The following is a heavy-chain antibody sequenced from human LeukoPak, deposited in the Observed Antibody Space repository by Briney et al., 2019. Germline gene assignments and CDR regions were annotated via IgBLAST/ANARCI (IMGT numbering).Heavy chain of an antibody. CDR2: ISSTGGTI. CDR3: AKVFCSGGSCYGDLVLGVVDY. Sequence: GGSLRLSCAASGFTFSSNSMNWVRQAPGKGLEWVSYISSTGGTIYYADSMKGRFTISRDNAKNSLYLQMNSLRVEDTAVYYCAKVFCSGGSCYGDLVLGVVDYWGQGTLVTVSS. CDR1: GFTFSSNS. J-gene: IGHJ4*02. V-gene: IGHV3-48*04. D-gene: IGHD2-15*01.